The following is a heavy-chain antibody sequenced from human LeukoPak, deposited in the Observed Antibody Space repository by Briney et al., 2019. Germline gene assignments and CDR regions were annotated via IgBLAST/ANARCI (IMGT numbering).Heavy chain of an antibody. CDR2: ICSSSEYV. Sequence: PGGSLRLSCAASGFTFSSYSMNWVRQAPGKGLEWVSSICSSSEYVYYADSVKGRFTISRDNPKNSLYLQMTSLRAEDTALYYCARVGGYTYGYAFDYWGQGTLVTVSS. D-gene: IGHD5-18*01. CDR1: GFTFSSYS. CDR3: ARVGGYTYGYAFDY. J-gene: IGHJ4*02. V-gene: IGHV3-21*01.